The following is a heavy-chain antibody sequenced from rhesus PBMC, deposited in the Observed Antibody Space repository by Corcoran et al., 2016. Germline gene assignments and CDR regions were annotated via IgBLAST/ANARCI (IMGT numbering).Heavy chain of an antibody. D-gene: IGHD4-29*01. CDR2: ISGSSGST. Sequence: QLQLQESGPGLVQPSETLSLTCAVPCAPLRSTWWSWIRQPPGKGMEWIGRISGSSGSTSYNPSLKSRVTISTDTSKNQFSLKLSSVTAADTAVYYCARDHGSSYGYWGQGVLVTVSS. CDR1: CAPLRSTW. V-gene: IGHV4-147*01. CDR3: ARDHGSSYGY. J-gene: IGHJ4*01.